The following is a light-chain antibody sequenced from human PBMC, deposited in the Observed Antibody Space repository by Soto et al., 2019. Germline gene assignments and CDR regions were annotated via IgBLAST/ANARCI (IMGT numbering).Light chain of an antibody. J-gene: IGKJ5*01. V-gene: IGKV3-15*01. CDR3: QQYKNWPTIT. CDR1: QSVNSY. CDR2: DAS. Sequence: ELVLTQSPATMSLSPGERDTLSCRSSQSVNSYLACYQHKPGQSPRLLIYDASIRATGIPANFSGSGSGTEFSLTIISLQSEDLSVYYCQQYKNWPTITVGRGTRLEI.